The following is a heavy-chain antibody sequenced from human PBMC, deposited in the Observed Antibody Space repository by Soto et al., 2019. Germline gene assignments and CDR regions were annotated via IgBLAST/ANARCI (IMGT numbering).Heavy chain of an antibody. CDR3: ARVSGWYHLDY. CDR1: GYTFTSYA. V-gene: IGHV1-3*05. J-gene: IGHJ4*02. D-gene: IGHD6-19*01. Sequence: QVQLVQSGAEEKKPGASVKVSCKASGYTFTSYAMHWVRQAPGQRLEWMGWINGGNGNTKYSQKFQGRVTITSNTSESTADRELSSLRSEDTAVYYCARVSGWYHLDYWGQGTLVTVSS. CDR2: INGGNGNT.